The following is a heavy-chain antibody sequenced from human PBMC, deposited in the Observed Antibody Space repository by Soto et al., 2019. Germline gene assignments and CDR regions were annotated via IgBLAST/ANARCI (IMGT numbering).Heavy chain of an antibody. CDR2: SRSYDDTK. V-gene: IGHV3-48*02. CDR1: GFTFSSYS. J-gene: IGHJ4*02. Sequence: EVQLVESGGGLVQPGGSLRLSCATSGFTFSSYSMNWVRQTPGKGLEWISYSRSYDDTKFYADSVKGRFTISRDNAKNSLYLQMNILRDDDTAVYYCARDPHALDYWGQGTLVTVSS. CDR3: ARDPHALDY.